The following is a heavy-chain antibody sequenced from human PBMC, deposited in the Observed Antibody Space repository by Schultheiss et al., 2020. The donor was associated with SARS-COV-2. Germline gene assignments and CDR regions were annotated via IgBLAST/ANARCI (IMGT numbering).Heavy chain of an antibody. CDR2: ISWNSGNI. D-gene: IGHD2-21*02. CDR1: GFTFDDYA. J-gene: IGHJ3*02. V-gene: IGHV3-9*01. Sequence: SLKISCAASGFTFDDYAMHWVQQVPGKGLEWVSGISWNSGNIGYADSVKGRFTISRDNAKNSLYLQMNSLRAEDTALYYCAKVCGGDCYDAFDIWGQGTMVTVSS. CDR3: AKVCGGDCYDAFDI.